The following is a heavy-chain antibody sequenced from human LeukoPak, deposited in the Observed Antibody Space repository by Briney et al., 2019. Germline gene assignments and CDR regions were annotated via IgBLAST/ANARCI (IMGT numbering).Heavy chain of an antibody. V-gene: IGHV4-39*07. CDR1: GGSISSALYH. Sequence: SETLSLTCTVSGGSISSALYHWGWIRQPPGKNLEWLGSVYYTGSTHNNPSLKSRVTISVDTSKNQFSLKLSSVTAADTAVYYCARIGNGPPSYYYYYYMDVWGKGTTVTISS. D-gene: IGHD2-8*01. J-gene: IGHJ6*03. CDR2: VYYTGST. CDR3: ARIGNGPPSYYYYYYMDV.